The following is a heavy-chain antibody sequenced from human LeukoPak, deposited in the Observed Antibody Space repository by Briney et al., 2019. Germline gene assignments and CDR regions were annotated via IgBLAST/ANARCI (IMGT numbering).Heavy chain of an antibody. D-gene: IGHD5-18*01. Sequence: PGGSLRLSCAASGFTFSNYWMHWVRQAPGKGLVWVSRLNTDGSDTRYADSVQGRFTISRDNAKNTLYLQMNSLRAEDTAVYYCARDSSYGYDYWGQGTLVTVSS. V-gene: IGHV3-74*01. CDR3: ARDSSYGYDY. J-gene: IGHJ4*02. CDR1: GFTFSNYW. CDR2: LNTDGSDT.